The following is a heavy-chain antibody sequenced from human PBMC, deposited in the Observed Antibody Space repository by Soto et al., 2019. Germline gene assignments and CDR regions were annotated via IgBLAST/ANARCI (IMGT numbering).Heavy chain of an antibody. J-gene: IGHJ4*02. D-gene: IGHD4-4*01. CDR2: ISTSACII. Sequence: QVQLVESGGALVKPGGSLRLSCAASGFTFSDYFMTWIRQAPGEGLEWVAYISTSACIINYADSVKGRFTISRDNAKNPLYLQMNSLRAEDTSVYFCAREYSAYHYHVDFWGQGTVVTVSS. CDR3: AREYSAYHYHVDF. V-gene: IGHV3-11*01. CDR1: GFTFSDYF.